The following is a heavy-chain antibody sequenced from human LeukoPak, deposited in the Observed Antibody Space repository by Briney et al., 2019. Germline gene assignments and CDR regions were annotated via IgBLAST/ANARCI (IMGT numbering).Heavy chain of an antibody. CDR3: AREGEPYYYDSSGYYTLDY. Sequence: SVKVSCKTSGGTFSSYAISWVRQAPGQGLEWMGRIIPIFGTANYAQKFQGRVTITTDESTSTAYMELSSLRSEDTAVYYCAREGEPYYYDSSGYYTLDYWGQGTLVTVSS. J-gene: IGHJ4*02. CDR1: GGTFSSYA. V-gene: IGHV1-69*05. CDR2: IIPIFGTA. D-gene: IGHD3-22*01.